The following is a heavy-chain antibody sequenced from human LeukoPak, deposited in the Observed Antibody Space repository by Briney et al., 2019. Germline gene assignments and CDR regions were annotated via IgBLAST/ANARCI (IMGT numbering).Heavy chain of an antibody. CDR3: ARDGGAEVYFDY. CDR2: IYYSGST. V-gene: IGHV4-31*03. Sequence: SETLSLTCTVSGGSISSGGYYWSWIRQHPGKGLEWIGYIYYSGSTYYNPSLKSRVTISVDTSKNQFSLKLSSVTAADTAVYYCARDGGAEVYFDYWGQGTLVTVSS. CDR1: GGSISSGGYY. J-gene: IGHJ4*02. D-gene: IGHD3-16*01.